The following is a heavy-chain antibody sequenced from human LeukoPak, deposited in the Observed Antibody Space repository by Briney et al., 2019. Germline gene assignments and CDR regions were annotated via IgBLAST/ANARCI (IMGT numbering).Heavy chain of an antibody. V-gene: IGHV1-8*01. CDR3: ARGYYDILTGYFIGDNFDY. CDR2: MNPNSGNT. CDR1: GGTFTSYD. J-gene: IGHJ4*02. Sequence: GASVKVSCKASGGTFTSYDINWVRQATGQGLEWMGWMNPNSGNTGYAQKFQGRVTMTRNTSISTAYMELSSLRSEDTAVYYCARGYYDILTGYFIGDNFDYWGQGTLVTVSS. D-gene: IGHD3-9*01.